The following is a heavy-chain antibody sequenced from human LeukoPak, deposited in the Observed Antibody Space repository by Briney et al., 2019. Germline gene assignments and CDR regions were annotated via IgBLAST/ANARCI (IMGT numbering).Heavy chain of an antibody. CDR2: IRYDGSNK. J-gene: IGHJ4*02. D-gene: IGHD1-1*01. CDR1: GFTFSSYG. CDR3: AKGYLVSSPGGTSYYFDY. V-gene: IGHV3-30*02. Sequence: GGSLRLSCAASGFTFSSYGMHWVRQAPGKGLEWVAFIRYDGSNKYYADSVKGRFTISKDNSKNTLYLQMNSLRAEDTAVYYCAKGYLVSSPGGTSYYFDYWGQGTLVTVSS.